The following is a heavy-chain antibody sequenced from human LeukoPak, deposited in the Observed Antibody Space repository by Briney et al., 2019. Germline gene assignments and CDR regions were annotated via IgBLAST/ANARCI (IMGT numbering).Heavy chain of an antibody. Sequence: PSETLSLTCTVSGGSISSSSYYWGWIRQPPGKGLEWIGSIYYSGSTYYNPSLKSRVTISVDTSKNQFSLKLSSVTAADTAVYYCARNYDFWSGSLDYWGQGTLVTVSS. D-gene: IGHD3-3*01. CDR2: IYYSGST. CDR3: ARNYDFWSGSLDY. J-gene: IGHJ4*02. V-gene: IGHV4-39*01. CDR1: GGSISSSSYY.